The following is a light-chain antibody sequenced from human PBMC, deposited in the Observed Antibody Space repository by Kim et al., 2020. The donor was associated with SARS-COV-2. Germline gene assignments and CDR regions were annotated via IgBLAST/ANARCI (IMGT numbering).Light chain of an antibody. CDR3: QQYGSSPYT. J-gene: IGKJ2*01. V-gene: IGKV3-20*01. CDR2: GAS. Sequence: LSPGERAPHSCRASQSVSRNYLAWYQQRPGQAPRLLVYGASGRATGIPDRFSGSGSGTDFTLTISRLEPEDFAVYYCQQYGSSPYTFGQGTKLEI. CDR1: QSVSRNY.